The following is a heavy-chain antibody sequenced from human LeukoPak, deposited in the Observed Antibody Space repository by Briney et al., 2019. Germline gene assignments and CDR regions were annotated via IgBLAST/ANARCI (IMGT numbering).Heavy chain of an antibody. J-gene: IGHJ4*02. V-gene: IGHV3-66*04. Sequence: GGSLRLSCAAAGLTVSSNFMSWVRQAPGKGLEWVSIIHLGGDAYYADSVKGRFTISRDNSKNTLYLQMNSLRAEDTAVYYCASHKRRGYSGYAGGLEYWGQGTLVTASS. D-gene: IGHD5-12*01. CDR1: GLTVSSNF. CDR3: ASHKRRGYSGYAGGLEY. CDR2: IHLGGDA.